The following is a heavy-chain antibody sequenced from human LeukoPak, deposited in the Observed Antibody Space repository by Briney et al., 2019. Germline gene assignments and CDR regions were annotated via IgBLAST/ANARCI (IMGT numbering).Heavy chain of an antibody. D-gene: IGHD6-6*01. CDR3: ARGAYSSSAYYMDV. CDR1: GFTVSSNY. V-gene: IGHV3-53*01. Sequence: GGSLRLSCAASGFTVSSNYMSWVRQAPGKGLEWVSVIHSGGSTYYADSVEGRFTISRDNSKNTLYLQMNSLRAEDTAVYYCARGAYSSSAYYMDVWGKGTTVTVSS. CDR2: IHSGGST. J-gene: IGHJ6*03.